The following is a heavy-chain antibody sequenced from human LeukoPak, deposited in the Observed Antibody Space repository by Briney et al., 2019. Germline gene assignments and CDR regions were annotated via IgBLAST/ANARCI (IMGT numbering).Heavy chain of an antibody. CDR3: AKGRAAQDRDAFDF. V-gene: IGHV3-9*01. J-gene: IGHJ3*01. CDR1: GIIFDDYA. CDR2: ISWNNGLI. Sequence: PGGSLRLSCAASGIIFDDYAMHWVRQAPGKGLEWVSGISWNNGLIGYADSVKGRFTISRDNAKNSLYLQMNSLRAEDTALYYCAKGRAAQDRDAFDFWGQGTMVTVSS. D-gene: IGHD2-15*01.